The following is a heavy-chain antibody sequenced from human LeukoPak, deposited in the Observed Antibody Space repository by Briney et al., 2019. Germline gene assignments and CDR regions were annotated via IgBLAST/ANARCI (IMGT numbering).Heavy chain of an antibody. J-gene: IGHJ4*02. CDR2: LTASGETT. V-gene: IGHV3-23*01. D-gene: IGHD3-9*01. CDR1: GFTFSSYA. CDR3: AANGESTDWHRNY. Sequence: PGGSLRLSCAASGFTFSSYAMSWVRQAPGKGLEWVSALTASGETTYYADSVKGRFTISRDNSKNTLFLQMNSLRAEDTAVYYCAANGESTDWHRNYWGQGTLVTVSS.